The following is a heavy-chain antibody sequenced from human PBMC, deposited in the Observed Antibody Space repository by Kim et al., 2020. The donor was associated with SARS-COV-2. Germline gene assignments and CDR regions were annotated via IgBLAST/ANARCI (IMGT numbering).Heavy chain of an antibody. CDR2: T. Sequence: TAYAASVKGRFTISRDDSKNTAYLQMNSLKTEDTAIYYCTRRDTAMVEVDYWGQGTLVTVSS. D-gene: IGHD5-18*01. CDR3: TRRDTAMVEVDY. J-gene: IGHJ4*02. V-gene: IGHV3-73*01.